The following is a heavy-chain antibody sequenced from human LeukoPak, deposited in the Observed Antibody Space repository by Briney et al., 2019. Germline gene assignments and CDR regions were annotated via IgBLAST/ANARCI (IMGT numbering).Heavy chain of an antibody. V-gene: IGHV4-4*07. CDR2: IYPTGNT. Sequence: SETLSLTCSVSGGAIISYYWSWIRQPAGKGPEWVGRIYPTGNTDYNPSLKTRVTMSTDLSKKQFSLRLRSVTAADTAVYYCARLKFYDSTGYSPGYYMDVWGKGTAVTVSS. D-gene: IGHD3-22*01. CDR3: ARLKFYDSTGYSPGYYMDV. J-gene: IGHJ6*03. CDR1: GGAIISYY.